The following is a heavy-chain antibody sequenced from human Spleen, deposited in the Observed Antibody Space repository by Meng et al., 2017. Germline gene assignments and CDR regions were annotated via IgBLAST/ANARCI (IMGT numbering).Heavy chain of an antibody. V-gene: IGHV4-34*01. J-gene: IGHJ4*02. D-gene: IGHD6-19*01. CDR1: GGSISGYY. CDR3: ARLVVAGVFDY. Sequence: QLQLQQWGAGLLKASETLSLTCVVSGGSISGYYWSWIRQPPGKGLEWIGEISQRGTTNYNPSLKSRVTISVDTSKNQFSLRLNSVTAADTAVYFCARLVVAGVFDYWGQGALVTVSS. CDR2: ISQRGTT.